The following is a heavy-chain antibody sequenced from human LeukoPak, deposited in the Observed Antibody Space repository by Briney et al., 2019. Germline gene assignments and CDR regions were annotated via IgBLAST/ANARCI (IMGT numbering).Heavy chain of an antibody. CDR3: ARGGGYCSGGSCYVDS. CDR2: IYYSGST. D-gene: IGHD2-15*01. Sequence: SSETLSLTCTVSGGSISSSSYYWGWIRQPPGKGLEWIGSIYYSGSTYYNPSLKSRVTISVDTSKNQFSLKLRSVTAADTAVYYCARGGGYCSGGSCYVDSWGQGTLVTVSS. V-gene: IGHV4-39*07. J-gene: IGHJ4*02. CDR1: GGSISSSSYY.